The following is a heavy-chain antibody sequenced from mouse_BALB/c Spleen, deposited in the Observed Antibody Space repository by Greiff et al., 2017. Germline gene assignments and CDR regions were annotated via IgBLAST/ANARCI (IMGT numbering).Heavy chain of an antibody. Sequence: EVQVVESGGGLVKPGGSLKLSCAASGFTFSDYYMYWVRQTPEKRLEWVATISDGCSYTYYPDSVKGRFTISRDNAKNNLYLQMSSLKSEDPAMYYCARDRGFISTVAAYWGQGTLVTVSA. J-gene: IGHJ3*01. V-gene: IGHV5-4*02. D-gene: IGHD1-1*01. CDR2: ISDGCSYT. CDR3: ARDRGFISTVAAY. CDR1: GFTFSDYY.